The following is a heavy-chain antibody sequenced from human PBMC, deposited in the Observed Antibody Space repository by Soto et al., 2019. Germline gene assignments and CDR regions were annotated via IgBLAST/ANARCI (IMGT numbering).Heavy chain of an antibody. J-gene: IGHJ4*02. CDR3: AKSGADFYESSGYYLFAY. CDR2: ISYDGSNK. V-gene: IGHV3-30*18. CDR1: GFTFSSYG. Sequence: QVQLVESGGGVVQPGRSLRLSCAASGFTFSSYGMHWVRQAPGKGLEWVAVISYDGSNKYYADSVKGRFTISRDNSKNTLYLHMNSVRAEDTAVYYCAKSGADFYESSGYYLFAYWGQGTLVTVS. D-gene: IGHD3-22*01.